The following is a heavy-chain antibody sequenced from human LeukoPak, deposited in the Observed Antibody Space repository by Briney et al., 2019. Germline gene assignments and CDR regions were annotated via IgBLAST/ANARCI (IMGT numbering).Heavy chain of an antibody. Sequence: GGSLRLSCAASGFTFSNFWMSWVRQAPGKGLEWVANLKQDGRETYYVDSVKGRFTISRDNAKNSLYLQMNSLRDEDTAVYYCARDGSSWPTQKVNWFDPWGQGTLVTVSS. CDR1: GFTFSNFW. CDR3: ARDGSSWPTQKVNWFDP. V-gene: IGHV3-7*01. J-gene: IGHJ5*02. CDR2: LKQDGRET. D-gene: IGHD6-13*01.